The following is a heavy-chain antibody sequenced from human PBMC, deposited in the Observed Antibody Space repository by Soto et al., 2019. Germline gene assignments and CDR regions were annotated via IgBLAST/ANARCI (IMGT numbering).Heavy chain of an antibody. J-gene: IGHJ4*02. D-gene: IGHD3-10*01. CDR3: SRVINSAYDY. CDR2: INQDGTER. V-gene: IGHV3-7*05. CDR1: GLTLSSHW. Sequence: EVQLVESGGGLVQPGESLRLSCAASGLTLSSHWMGWVRQAPGTGLEWVATINQDGTERFYVESMKGPSTISRDTAQNSLYLEVHSLRAEDPALYYCSRVINSAYDYWGRGALVTVSS.